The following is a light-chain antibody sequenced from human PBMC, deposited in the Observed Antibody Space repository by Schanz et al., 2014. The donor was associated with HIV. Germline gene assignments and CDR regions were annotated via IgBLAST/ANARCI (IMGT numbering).Light chain of an antibody. CDR1: QSISSY. CDR2: AAS. J-gene: IGKJ2*01. Sequence: DIQMTQSPSSLSASVGDRVTITCRASQSISSYLNWYQQKPGKAPKLLIYAASSLQSGVPSRFSGSGSGTDFTLTISSLQPDDFATYFCHQYKTYPYTLGQGTKLEIK. V-gene: IGKV1-39*01. CDR3: HQYKTYPYT.